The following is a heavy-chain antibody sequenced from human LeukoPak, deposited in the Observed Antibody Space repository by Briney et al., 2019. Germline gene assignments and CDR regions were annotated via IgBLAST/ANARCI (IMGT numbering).Heavy chain of an antibody. CDR2: ISTSSSYI. V-gene: IGHV3-21*01. D-gene: IGHD4-17*01. Sequence: PGGSLRLSCTDSGFTFNGYSMKWVRQDPGKGMEWVSSISTSSSYIYYADSVKGRFTISRNNPKNSLYLQMNSLRAEDTAVYYCARNRGDPSYFDYWGQGTLVTVSS. J-gene: IGHJ4*02. CDR3: ARNRGDPSYFDY. CDR1: GFTFNGYS.